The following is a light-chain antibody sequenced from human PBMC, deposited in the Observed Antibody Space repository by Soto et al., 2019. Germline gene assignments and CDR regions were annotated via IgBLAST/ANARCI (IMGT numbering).Light chain of an antibody. V-gene: IGLV1-44*01. CDR2: LNN. CDR1: SSNIGSET. J-gene: IGLJ2*01. CDR3: ATWDDSLKRVV. Sequence: QSVLTQPPSASGTPGQRVTISCSGSSSNIGSETVNWYQHLSGTAPKLLIYLNNQRPSGVPDRFSGSKSDTSASLAISGLQSEDEADYYCATWDDSLKRVVFGGGTKLTVL.